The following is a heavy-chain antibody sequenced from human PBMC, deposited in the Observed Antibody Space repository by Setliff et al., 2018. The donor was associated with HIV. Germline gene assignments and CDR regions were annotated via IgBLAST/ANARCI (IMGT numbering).Heavy chain of an antibody. Sequence: SETLSLTCTVPGGSMSSGSYSWTWLRQPAGKEPELIGHVYVAGTVIYNPSLASRLTISIVPSKNQFTLDLTSVTAAETGKYYCARARTIGVSAVFFDPWGQGIPVTVSS. J-gene: IGHJ5*02. CDR1: GGSMSSGSYS. V-gene: IGHV4-61*09. CDR3: ARARTIGVSAVFFDP. D-gene: IGHD3-3*01. CDR2: VYVAGTV.